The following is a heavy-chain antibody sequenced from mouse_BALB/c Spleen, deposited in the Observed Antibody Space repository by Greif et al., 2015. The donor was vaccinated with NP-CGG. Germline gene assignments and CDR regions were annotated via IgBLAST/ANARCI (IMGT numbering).Heavy chain of an antibody. CDR1: GYTFTSCY. CDR3: ARDSEGFAY. J-gene: IGHJ3*01. Sequence: VKLMESGPELVKPGASVRISCKASGYTFTSCYIHWVKQRPGQGLEWIGWIYPGNVNTNYNEKFKGKATLTADKSSSTAYMQLSSLTSEDSAVYFRARDSEGFAYWGQGALVTVSA. V-gene: IGHV1S56*01. CDR2: IYPGNVNT.